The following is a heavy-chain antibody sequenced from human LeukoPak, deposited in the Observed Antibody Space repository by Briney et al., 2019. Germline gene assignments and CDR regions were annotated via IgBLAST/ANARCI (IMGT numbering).Heavy chain of an antibody. CDR3: AKDEKPDGRWNIDH. D-gene: IGHD1/OR15-1a*01. J-gene: IGHJ4*02. V-gene: IGHV3-23*01. CDR2: IFAAGDKT. Sequence: PGGSLRLSCAASGFTFSSYAMSWVRQAPGKGLEWVSGIFAAGDKTYYADSVKGRFTISRDNSKNTLWLQMVSLRAEDMAVYYCAKDEKPDGRWNIDHWGQGTLVTVSS. CDR1: GFTFSSYA.